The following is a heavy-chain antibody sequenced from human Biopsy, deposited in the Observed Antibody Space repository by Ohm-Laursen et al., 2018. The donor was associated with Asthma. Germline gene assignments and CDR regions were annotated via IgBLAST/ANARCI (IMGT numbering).Heavy chain of an antibody. V-gene: IGHV1-18*01. Sequence: ASVKVSCKTSSYTFNSAGITWVRQAPGQGLEWMGWISVYNGNTKVAQKLQDRVTMITDTSTSTAYMELRSLRSDDTAVYFCARAVDYSHYYGIDVWGQETTVTVS. CDR2: ISVYNGNT. CDR3: ARAVDYSHYYGIDV. CDR1: SYTFNSAG. D-gene: IGHD3-10*01. J-gene: IGHJ6*02.